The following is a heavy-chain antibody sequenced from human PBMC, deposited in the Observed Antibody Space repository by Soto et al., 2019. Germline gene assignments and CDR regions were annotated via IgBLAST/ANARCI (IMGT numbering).Heavy chain of an antibody. V-gene: IGHV4-59*01. J-gene: IGHJ5*02. CDR3: ARDMHAGFTHSFDP. CDR1: GGSINTYY. CDR2: TSYTGST. D-gene: IGHD2-15*01. Sequence: SETLSLTCTVSGGSINTYYWSWIRQFRGNGLEWIAYTSYTGSTNYNPSLKSRVTISLDTSKNQLSLKLTSMTAADTAVYYCARDMHAGFTHSFDPWGQGTLVTVSS.